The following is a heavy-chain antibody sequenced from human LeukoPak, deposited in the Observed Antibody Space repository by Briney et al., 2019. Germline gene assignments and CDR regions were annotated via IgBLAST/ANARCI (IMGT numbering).Heavy chain of an antibody. Sequence: PGGSLRLSCAASGFTFNNFEMNWVRQAPGKGLEWIAYVSGSGSEIHYGDSVKGRFTISRDNAKSSVYLQMDSLRAEDMALYYCATMVPGTSHFSSWGQGTLVTVSS. J-gene: IGHJ4*02. CDR3: ATMVPGTSHFSS. CDR2: VSGSGSEI. CDR1: GFTFNNFE. D-gene: IGHD4/OR15-4a*01. V-gene: IGHV3-48*03.